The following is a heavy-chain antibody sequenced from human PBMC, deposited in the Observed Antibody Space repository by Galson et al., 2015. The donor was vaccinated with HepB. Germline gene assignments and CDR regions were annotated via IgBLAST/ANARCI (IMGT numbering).Heavy chain of an antibody. D-gene: IGHD3-10*01. CDR3: ARDSVSFMVREAYYFDY. Sequence: LRLSCAASGFTFSSYSMNWVRQAPGKGLEWVSYISSSSSTIYYADSVKGRFTISRDNAKNSLYLQMNSLRAEDTAVYYCARDSVSFMVREAYYFDYWGQGTLVTVSS. V-gene: IGHV3-48*01. CDR2: ISSSSSTI. J-gene: IGHJ4*02. CDR1: GFTFSSYS.